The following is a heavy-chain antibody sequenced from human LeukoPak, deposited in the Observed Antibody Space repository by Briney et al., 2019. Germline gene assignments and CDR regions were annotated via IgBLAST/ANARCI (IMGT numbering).Heavy chain of an antibody. D-gene: IGHD1-14*01. CDR2: LNQDGSEK. J-gene: IGHJ4*02. CDR1: GFTFSTYW. Sequence: GGSLRLSCAASGFTFSTYWMTWVRQAPGQGLEWVASLNQDGSEKYYVDSVKGRFTISRDNAQKSLYLEMKSLSAKDTAVYYCARAVTSPEGYWGQGTLVAVSS. CDR3: ARAVTSPEGY. V-gene: IGHV3-7*03.